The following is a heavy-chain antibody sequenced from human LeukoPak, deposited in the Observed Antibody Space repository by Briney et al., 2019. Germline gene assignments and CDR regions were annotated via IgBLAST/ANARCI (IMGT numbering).Heavy chain of an antibody. Sequence: PGGSLRLSCAASGLTFSSYAMTWVRQAPGKGLEWVSDISGSDGSTYYADSVKGRFTISRDNSKNTLYLQMNSLRVEDTAVYYCARESGRLRLGEAPDYWGQGTLVTVSS. V-gene: IGHV3-23*01. CDR3: ARESGRLRLGEAPDY. CDR2: ISGSDGST. CDR1: GLTFSSYA. J-gene: IGHJ4*02. D-gene: IGHD3-16*01.